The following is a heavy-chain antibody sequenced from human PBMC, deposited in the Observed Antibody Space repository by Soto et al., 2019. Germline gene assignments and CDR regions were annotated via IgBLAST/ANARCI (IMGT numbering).Heavy chain of an antibody. V-gene: IGHV1-18*01. CDR2: ISAHNGNT. CDR1: GYTFTSYG. CDR3: ARGRYGDY. J-gene: IGHJ4*02. D-gene: IGHD1-1*01. Sequence: QVHLVQSGAEVKKPGASVKVSCKCSGYTFTSYGITWVRQAPGQGFEWMGWISAHNGNTDYAQKLQGRVTVTRDTSTSTAYMELRSLRSDDTAVYYCARGRYGDYWGQGALVTVSS.